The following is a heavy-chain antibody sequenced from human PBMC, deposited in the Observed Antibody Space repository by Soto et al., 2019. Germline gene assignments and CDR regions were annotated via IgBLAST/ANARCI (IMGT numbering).Heavy chain of an antibody. J-gene: IGHJ6*02. D-gene: IGHD3-9*01. Sequence: QVQLQQWGAGLLKPSETLSLTCAVYGGSFSGYDWCWLRQPPGKGLEWIGEINHSGSTNYNPSLKSRVTISVDTSKNHFSLKLSSVTAADTAVYYCARFELTGYHYYYYGMDVWGQGTTVTVSS. V-gene: IGHV4-34*01. CDR3: ARFELTGYHYYYYGMDV. CDR2: INHSGST. CDR1: GGSFSGYD.